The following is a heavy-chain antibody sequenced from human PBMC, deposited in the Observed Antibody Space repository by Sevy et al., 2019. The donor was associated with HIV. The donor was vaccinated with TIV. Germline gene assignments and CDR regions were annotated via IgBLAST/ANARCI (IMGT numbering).Heavy chain of an antibody. Sequence: ASVKVSCKVSGYTLTELSMHWVRQAPGKGLEWMGGFDPEDGETIYAQKFQGRVTMTEDTSTDTAYMELSSLRSEDRAVYYCATTRRALGQWLVLGYWGQGTLVTVSS. V-gene: IGHV1-24*01. D-gene: IGHD6-19*01. CDR3: ATTRRALGQWLVLGY. J-gene: IGHJ4*02. CDR1: GYTLTELS. CDR2: FDPEDGET.